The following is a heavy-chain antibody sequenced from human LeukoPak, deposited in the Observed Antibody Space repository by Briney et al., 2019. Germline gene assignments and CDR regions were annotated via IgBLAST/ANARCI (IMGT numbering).Heavy chain of an antibody. V-gene: IGHV4-4*07. CDR2: IYTSGNT. CDR1: GGSISNYY. Sequence: SETLSLTCTVSGGSISNYYWTWIRQPAGKGLEWIGRIYTSGNTNYNPSLNSRVTMSVDTSKNQFSLKLSSVTAADTAAYYCARERGNLRGDAFDIWGQGTMVTVSS. J-gene: IGHJ3*02. CDR3: ARERGNLRGDAFDI. D-gene: IGHD1-26*01.